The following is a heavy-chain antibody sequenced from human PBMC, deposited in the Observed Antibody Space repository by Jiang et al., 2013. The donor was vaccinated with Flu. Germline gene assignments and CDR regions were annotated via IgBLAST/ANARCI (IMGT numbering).Heavy chain of an antibody. CDR3: ARDSSGWHIFDY. CDR2: VLYSGIT. D-gene: IGHD6-19*01. V-gene: IGHV4-59*01. Sequence: PGLVKPSETLSLDCSVSGGSMTSSYWTWIRLSPGKGLEWIGYVLYSGITNYNPSFKSRVTISIDPSKKHFSLKLTSVTAADTGMYFCARDSSGWHIFDYWGQGARVTVSS. CDR1: GGSMTSSY. J-gene: IGHJ4*02.